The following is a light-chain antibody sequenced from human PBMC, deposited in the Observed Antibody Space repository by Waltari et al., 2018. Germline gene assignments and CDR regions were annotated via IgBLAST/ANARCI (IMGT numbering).Light chain of an antibody. CDR2: DVT. CDR3: SSYRGSFTLV. Sequence: QSALTQPASVSGSPGQSITISCTGTSSDVGAYDNVYWYQQHPGKAPKPMIYDVTNRPSGVSSRFSGSKSGNTASLTISGLQAEDEADYYCSSYRGSFTLVFGGGTKVTVL. CDR1: SSDVGAYDN. V-gene: IGLV2-14*03. J-gene: IGLJ3*02.